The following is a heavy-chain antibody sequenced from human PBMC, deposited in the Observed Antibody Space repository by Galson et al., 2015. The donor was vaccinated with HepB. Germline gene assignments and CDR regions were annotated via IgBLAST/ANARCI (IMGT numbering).Heavy chain of an antibody. Sequence: QSGAEVKEPGESLRISCQGSGYTFAAYYISWVRQMPGKGLEWMGMTDSGGSYTNYSPSFEGHVTISADKSMRAVYLQWSSLKASDSAICYCARHKPAALRLMDLSFNYWGQGTLVTVSS. CDR1: GYTFAAYY. CDR2: TDSGGSYT. CDR3: ARHKPAALRLMDLSFNY. J-gene: IGHJ4*02. V-gene: IGHV5-10-1*01. D-gene: IGHD3-16*02.